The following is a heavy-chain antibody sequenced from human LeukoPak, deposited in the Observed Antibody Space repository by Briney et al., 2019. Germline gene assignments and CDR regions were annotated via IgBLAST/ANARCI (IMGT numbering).Heavy chain of an antibody. CDR3: ARDLGYCSGGSCPYYGMDV. Sequence: SETLSLTCPVSGYSISSGYYWGWIRQPPGKGLEWIGSIYHSGSTYYNPSLKSRGTISVDTSKNQFSLKLSSVTAADTAAYYCARDLGYCSGGSCPYYGMDVWGQGTTVTVSS. V-gene: IGHV4-38-2*02. D-gene: IGHD2-15*01. J-gene: IGHJ6*02. CDR1: GYSISSGYY. CDR2: IYHSGST.